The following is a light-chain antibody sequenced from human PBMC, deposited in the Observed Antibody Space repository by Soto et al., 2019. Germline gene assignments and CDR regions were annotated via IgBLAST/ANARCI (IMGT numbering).Light chain of an antibody. CDR1: SSDVGGYNY. CDR2: DVT. Sequence: QSALTQPRSVSGSPGQSVTISCTGTSSDVGGYNYVSWHQQPPGKAPKLLIYDVTNRPSGVPDRFSGSKSGNTASLTISGLQADDEADYYCCSYAGSYTWVFGGGTQLTVL. J-gene: IGLJ2*01. CDR3: CSYAGSYTWV. V-gene: IGLV2-11*01.